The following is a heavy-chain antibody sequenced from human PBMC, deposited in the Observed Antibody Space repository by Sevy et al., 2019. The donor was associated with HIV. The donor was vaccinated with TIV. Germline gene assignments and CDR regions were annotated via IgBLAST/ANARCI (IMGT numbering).Heavy chain of an antibody. D-gene: IGHD6-13*01. J-gene: IGHJ6*03. CDR3: ARQGSSWYLDYYYMDV. Sequence: SETLSLTCTVSGGSISSYYWSWIRQPPGKGVEWIGYIYYSGSTNYNPSLKSRVTISVDTSKNQFSLKLSSVTAADTAVYYCARQGSSWYLDYYYMDVWGKGTTVTVSS. CDR2: IYYSGST. CDR1: GGSISSYY. V-gene: IGHV4-59*08.